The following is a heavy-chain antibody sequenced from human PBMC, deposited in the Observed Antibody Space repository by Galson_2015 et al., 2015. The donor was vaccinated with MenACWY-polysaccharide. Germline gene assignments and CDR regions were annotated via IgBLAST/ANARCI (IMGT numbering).Heavy chain of an antibody. CDR3: AREGSRIVFHAFDT. D-gene: IGHD6-13*01. V-gene: IGHV3-33*01. CDR1: GLTFRGSG. Sequence: SLRLSCAASGLTFRGSGMHWVRQAPGKGLEWVAVIQYDGSKIIYAESVKGRFTISRDNSKNTLFLEMNSLGAEDTAVYYCAREGSRIVFHAFDTWGQGTMVTVSS. CDR2: IQYDGSKI. J-gene: IGHJ3*02.